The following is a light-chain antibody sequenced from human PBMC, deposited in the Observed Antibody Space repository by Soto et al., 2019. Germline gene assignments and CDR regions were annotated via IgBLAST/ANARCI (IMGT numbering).Light chain of an antibody. V-gene: IGKV1-8*01. CDR1: QGISSY. J-gene: IGKJ4*01. CDR2: AAS. Sequence: AIRMTQSPSSLSASTGDRVTITCRASQGISSYLAWYQQKPGKAPKLLIYAASTLQSGVPSRFSGSGSGTDFTLTISCLQSEDFATYYYQQDYSYPPTFGGGTKVEIK. CDR3: QQDYSYPPT.